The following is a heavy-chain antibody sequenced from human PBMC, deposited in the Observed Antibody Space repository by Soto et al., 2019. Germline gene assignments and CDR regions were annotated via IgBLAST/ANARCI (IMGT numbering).Heavy chain of an antibody. D-gene: IGHD4-4*01. J-gene: IGHJ6*02. CDR3: AKGGAYSSRYYYYGMDV. Sequence: VGSLRLSCAAPGFTFSSYGMHWVRQAPGKGLEWVAVISYDGSNKYYADSVKGRFTISRDNSKNTLYLQVNSLRAEDTAVYYCAKGGAYSSRYYYYGMDVWGQGTTVTVSS. CDR1: GFTFSSYG. V-gene: IGHV3-30*18. CDR2: ISYDGSNK.